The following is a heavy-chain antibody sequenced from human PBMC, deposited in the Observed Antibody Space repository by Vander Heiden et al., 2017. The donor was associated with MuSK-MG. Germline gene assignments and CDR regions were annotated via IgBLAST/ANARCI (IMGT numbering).Heavy chain of an antibody. J-gene: IGHJ4*02. CDR1: GFTFSSYS. V-gene: IGHV3-48*01. D-gene: IGHD3-16*01. CDR3: ARDNNYAFDY. CDR2: FSSTSGVI. Sequence: EVQVAESGGGLVQPGGSLRPSCAASGFTFSSYSMNWVRQAPGKGLEWISYFSSTSGVISYADSVKGRFTISRDNAKNSLYLQMNSLRAEDTAVYYCARDNNYAFDYWGQGTLVTVSS.